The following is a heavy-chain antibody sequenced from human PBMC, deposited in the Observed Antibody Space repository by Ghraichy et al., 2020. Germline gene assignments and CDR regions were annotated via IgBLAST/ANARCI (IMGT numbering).Heavy chain of an antibody. D-gene: IGHD1-26*01. V-gene: IGHV3-48*02. CDR1: GFTFSSYS. CDR3: ARDSGSYYVYFDY. Sequence: GESLNISCAASGFTFSSYSMNWVRQAPGKGLEWVSYISSSSSTIYYADSVKGRFTISRDNAKNSLYLQMNSLRDEDTAVYYCARDSGSYYVYFDYWGQGTLVTVSS. CDR2: ISSSSSTI. J-gene: IGHJ4*02.